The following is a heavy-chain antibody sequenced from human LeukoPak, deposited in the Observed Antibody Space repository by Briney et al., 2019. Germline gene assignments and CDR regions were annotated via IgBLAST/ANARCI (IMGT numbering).Heavy chain of an antibody. CDR1: GYTLTELS. CDR3: ATCQNGIPGTHDAFDI. CDR2: FDPEDGET. J-gene: IGHJ3*02. D-gene: IGHD1-7*01. Sequence: ASVKDSCKVSGYTLTELSMHWVRQAPGKGLEWMGGFDPEDGETIYAQKFQGRVTMTEDTSTDTAYMELSSLRSEDTAVCYCATCQNGIPGTHDAFDIWGQGTMVTVSS. V-gene: IGHV1-24*01.